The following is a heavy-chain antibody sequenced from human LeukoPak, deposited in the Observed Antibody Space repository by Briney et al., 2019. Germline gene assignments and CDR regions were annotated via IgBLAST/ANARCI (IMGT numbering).Heavy chain of an antibody. CDR2: INHSGST. CDR3: ARGLVYSSSSYSDY. J-gene: IGHJ4*02. D-gene: IGHD6-6*01. Sequence: KGLEXIGEINHSGSTNYNPSLKSRVTISVDTSKNQFSLKLSSVTAADTAVYYCARGLVYSSSSYSDYWGQGTLVTVSS. V-gene: IGHV4-34*01.